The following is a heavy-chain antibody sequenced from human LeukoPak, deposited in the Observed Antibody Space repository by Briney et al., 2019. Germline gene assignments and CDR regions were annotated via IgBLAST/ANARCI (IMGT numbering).Heavy chain of an antibody. CDR3: VVGGSPGY. Sequence: GGSLRLSCAASGLAFSAYKIHWVRQAPRKGLVWVSRISTNGYTTDYADFVQGRFTASRDNTKNTWSLEMNSLRAEDTAVYYCVVGGSPGYWGQGTLVTVSS. D-gene: IGHD2-15*01. J-gene: IGHJ4*02. CDR2: ISTNGYTT. CDR1: GLAFSAYK. V-gene: IGHV3-74*01.